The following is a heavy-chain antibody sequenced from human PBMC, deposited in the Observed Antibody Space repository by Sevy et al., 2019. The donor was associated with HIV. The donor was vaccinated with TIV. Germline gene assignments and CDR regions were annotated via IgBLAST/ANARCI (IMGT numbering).Heavy chain of an antibody. J-gene: IGHJ3*02. CDR2: IWYDGSNK. Sequence: GGSLRLSCAASGFTFSSYGMHWVRQAPGKGLEWVAVIWYDGSNKYYADSVKGRFTISRDKSKNTLYLQMNSLRAEDTAVYYCARDTNYYGSGLNDAFDIWGQGTMVTVSS. CDR3: ARDTNYYGSGLNDAFDI. CDR1: GFTFSSYG. V-gene: IGHV3-33*01. D-gene: IGHD3-10*01.